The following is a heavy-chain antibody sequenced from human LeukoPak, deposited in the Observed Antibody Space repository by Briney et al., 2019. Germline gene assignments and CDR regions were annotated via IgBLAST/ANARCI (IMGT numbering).Heavy chain of an antibody. CDR3: ARVCRYYYGSGSSWFDP. J-gene: IGHJ5*02. D-gene: IGHD3-10*01. Sequence: GGSLRLSCAASGFTFDDYAMHWVRQAPGKGLEWVSGISWNSGSIGYADSVKGRFTVSRDNAKNSLYLQMNSLRAEDTAVYYCARVCRYYYGSGSSWFDPWGQGTLVTVSS. CDR1: GFTFDDYA. V-gene: IGHV3-9*01. CDR2: ISWNSGSI.